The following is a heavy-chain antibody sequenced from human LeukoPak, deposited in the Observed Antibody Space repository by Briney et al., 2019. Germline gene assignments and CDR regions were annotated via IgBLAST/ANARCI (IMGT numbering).Heavy chain of an antibody. CDR1: TFSFRNFA. D-gene: IGHD3-9*01. CDR3: AKAADWLSTDYIDY. CDR2: ISGSGDTT. Sequence: GGSLRLSCAASTFSFRNFAMSWVRLAPGKGLEWVSGISGSGDTTYYADSVKGRFTISRDNSKSTLYLQLNSLRAEDTAVYFCAKAADWLSTDYIDYWGQGTLVTVSS. J-gene: IGHJ4*02. V-gene: IGHV3-23*01.